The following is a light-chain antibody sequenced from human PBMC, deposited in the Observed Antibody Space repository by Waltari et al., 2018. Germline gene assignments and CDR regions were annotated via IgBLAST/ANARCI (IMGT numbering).Light chain of an antibody. Sequence: EIVMTQSPSTLSLSPGERATLSCRASQSVISSLAWYKQKPGQAPMLLIYAASKRATGIPDRFSCSGSGTDFTLTISSLESEDVAVYYCLQSSNWPQYSFGQGTKVEIK. CDR3: LQSSNWPQYS. J-gene: IGKJ2*03. CDR1: QSVISS. CDR2: AAS. V-gene: IGKV3-15*01.